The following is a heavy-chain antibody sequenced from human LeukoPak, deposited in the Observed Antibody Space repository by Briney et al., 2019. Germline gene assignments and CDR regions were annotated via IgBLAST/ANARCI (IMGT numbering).Heavy chain of an antibody. J-gene: IGHJ4*02. CDR2: INSDGSST. D-gene: IGHD2-15*01. CDR1: GFTFSSYW. V-gene: IGHV3-74*01. CDR3: AKTKVVAAPIDY. Sequence: PGGSLRLSCAASGFTFSSYWMHWVRQAPGKGLVWVSRINSDGSSTSYADSVKGRFTISRDNAKNTLYLQMNSLRAEDTAVYYCAKTKVVAAPIDYWGQGTLVTVSS.